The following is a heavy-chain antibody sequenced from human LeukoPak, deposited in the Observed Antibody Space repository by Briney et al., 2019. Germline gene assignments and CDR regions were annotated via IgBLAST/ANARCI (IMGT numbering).Heavy chain of an antibody. V-gene: IGHV3-30*04. D-gene: IGHD2-15*01. CDR2: ISYDGSNK. CDR1: GFTFSNYA. Sequence: PGGSLRLSCAASGFTFSNYAMHWVRQAPGKGLEWVAVISYDGSNKYYADSVKGRFTISRDNSKNTLYLQMNSLRAEDTAVYYCARGAVVVPAANNWFDPWGQGTLVTVSS. J-gene: IGHJ5*02. CDR3: ARGAVVVPAANNWFDP.